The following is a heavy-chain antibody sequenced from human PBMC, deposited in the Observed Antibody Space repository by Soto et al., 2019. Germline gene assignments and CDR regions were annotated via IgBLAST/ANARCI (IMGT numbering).Heavy chain of an antibody. V-gene: IGHV1-18*01. CDR3: ARDRSTSHV. J-gene: IGHJ6*02. CDR2: IRVDSGKT. D-gene: IGHD2-2*01. CDR1: GYTFNSYG. Sequence: QVQLVQSGAEVKKPGASVKVSCKASGYTFNSYGISWVRQAPGQGLEWMGWIRVDSGKTDYSQKLQGRVTITTDTSTHTVYMELSNLRPDDTAVYYCARDRSTSHVWGQGTTVTVSS.